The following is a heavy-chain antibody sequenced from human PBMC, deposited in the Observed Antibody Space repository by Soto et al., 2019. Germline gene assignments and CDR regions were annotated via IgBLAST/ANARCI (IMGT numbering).Heavy chain of an antibody. D-gene: IGHD2-2*01. V-gene: IGHV1-69*06. J-gene: IGHJ4*02. CDR1: GGTFSTYD. CDR3: ARDRSSSWYNGTFYFDS. Sequence: SVKVSCKASGGTFSTYDISWVRQAPGQGLEWMGGIIPAFDATKFAQKFQGRLTITADKSTGTVYMELSSLSSEDTAVYYCARDRSSSWYNGTFYFDSWGQGTLVTVSS. CDR2: IIPAFDAT.